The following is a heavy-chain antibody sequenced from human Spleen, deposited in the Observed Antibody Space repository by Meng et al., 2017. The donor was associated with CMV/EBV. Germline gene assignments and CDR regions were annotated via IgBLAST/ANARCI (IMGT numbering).Heavy chain of an antibody. Sequence: GLEWVSYISSSIRTIHYADSVKGRFTISRDNDKNSLFLQMNSLRAEDTAVYYCAREYSSSSGRGFDYWGQGTLVTVSS. CDR2: ISSSIRTI. CDR3: AREYSSSSGRGFDY. V-gene: IGHV3-48*04. D-gene: IGHD6-6*01. J-gene: IGHJ4*02.